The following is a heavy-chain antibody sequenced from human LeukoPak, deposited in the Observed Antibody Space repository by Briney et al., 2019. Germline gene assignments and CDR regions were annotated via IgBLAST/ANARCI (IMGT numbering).Heavy chain of an antibody. CDR2: IIPIFGTA. V-gene: IGHV1-69*05. J-gene: IGHJ4*02. D-gene: IGHD3-3*01. CDR1: GGTFSSYA. Sequence: GASVKVSCKASGGTFSSYAISWVRQAPGQGLEWMGGIIPIFGTANYAQKFQGRVTITTDESTSTAYMELSSLRSEDTAVYYCARARSRYDFWSGPPAYWGQGTLVTVSS. CDR3: ARARSRYDFWSGPPAY.